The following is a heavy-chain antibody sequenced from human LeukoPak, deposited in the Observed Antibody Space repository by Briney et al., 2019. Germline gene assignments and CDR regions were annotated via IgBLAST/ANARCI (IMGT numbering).Heavy chain of an antibody. CDR3: TPQARYFDWLLYYFDY. J-gene: IGHJ4*02. D-gene: IGHD3-9*01. CDR2: IKSKTDGGTT. CDR1: GFTFSNAW. Sequence: GGSLRLSCAASGFTFSNAWMSWVRQAPGKGLEWVGRIKSKTDGGTTDYAAPVKGRFTISRDDSKNTLYLRMNSLKTEDTAVYYCTPQARYFDWLLYYFDYWGQGTLVTVSS. V-gene: IGHV3-15*01.